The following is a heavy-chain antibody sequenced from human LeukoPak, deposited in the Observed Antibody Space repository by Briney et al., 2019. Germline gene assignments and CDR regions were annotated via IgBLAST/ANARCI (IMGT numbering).Heavy chain of an antibody. Sequence: ASVKVSCKASGYTFTSYAMHWVRQAPGQRLEWMGWINAGNGNTKYSQKFQGRVTMTEDTSTDTAYMELSSLRSEDTAVYYCATSSPSRPTLYGMDVWGQGTTVTVSS. CDR3: ATSSPSRPTLYGMDV. CDR2: INAGNGNT. V-gene: IGHV1-3*01. J-gene: IGHJ6*02. CDR1: GYTFTSYA.